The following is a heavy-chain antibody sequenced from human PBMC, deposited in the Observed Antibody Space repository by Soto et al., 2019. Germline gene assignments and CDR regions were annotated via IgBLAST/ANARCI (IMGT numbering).Heavy chain of an antibody. CDR3: AKTDDHGSSKHGMDV. J-gene: IGHJ6*01. V-gene: IGHV4-59*01. CDR1: GGYINSYY. D-gene: IGHD4-17*01. CDR2: IYYSGST. Sequence: PAGTLSLTCTVSGGYINSYYWNWIRQAPGKGLEWIGYIYYSGSTNYNPALKSRVVISVDTSKNQFSLKLRSVTAAESAMYYCAKTDDHGSSKHGMDVWGQGTTVTVS.